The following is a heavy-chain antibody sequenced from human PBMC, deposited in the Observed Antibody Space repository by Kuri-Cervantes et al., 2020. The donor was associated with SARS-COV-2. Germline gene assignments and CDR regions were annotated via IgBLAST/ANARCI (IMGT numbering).Heavy chain of an antibody. J-gene: IGHJ5*02. Sequence: SQTLSLTCAVYGGSFSGYYWSWIRQPPGKGLEWIGEINHSGSTNYNPSLKSRVTISVDTSKNQFSLKLSSVTAADTAVYYCARLGGYCSGGSCYYNWFDPWGRGTLVTVSS. CDR1: GGSFSGYY. CDR2: INHSGST. D-gene: IGHD2-15*01. V-gene: IGHV4-34*01. CDR3: ARLGGYCSGGSCYYNWFDP.